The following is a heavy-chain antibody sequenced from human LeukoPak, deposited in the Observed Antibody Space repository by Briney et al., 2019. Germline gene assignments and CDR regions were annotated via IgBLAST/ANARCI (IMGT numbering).Heavy chain of an antibody. CDR3: ARVPGSYGTLDY. J-gene: IGHJ4*02. Sequence: SVKVSCKASGGTFSSYAISWVRQAPGQGLEWMGRIIPILGIANYAQKFQGRVTITADKSTSTAYMELSSLRSEDTAIYYCARVPGSYGTLDYWGQGTLVTVSS. V-gene: IGHV1-69*04. D-gene: IGHD5-18*01. CDR1: GGTFSSYA. CDR2: IIPILGIA.